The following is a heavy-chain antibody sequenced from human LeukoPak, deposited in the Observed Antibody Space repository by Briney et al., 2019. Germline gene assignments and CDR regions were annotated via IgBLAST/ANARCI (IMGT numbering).Heavy chain of an antibody. J-gene: IGHJ4*02. CDR2: INPNSGGT. V-gene: IGHV1-2*02. D-gene: IGHD5-12*01. Sequence: GASVKVSCKASGYTFTGYYMHWVRQAPGQGLEWMGWINPNSGGTNYAQKFQGRVTMTRDTSISTAYMELSRLRSDDTAVYYCARVRRGGYSGYAFVYWGQGTLVTVSS. CDR1: GYTFTGYY. CDR3: ARVRRGGYSGYAFVY.